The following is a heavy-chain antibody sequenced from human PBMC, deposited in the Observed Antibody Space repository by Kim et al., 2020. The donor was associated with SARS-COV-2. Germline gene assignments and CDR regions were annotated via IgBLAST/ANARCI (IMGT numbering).Heavy chain of an antibody. CDR3: AKDSREFGENPEYFDY. J-gene: IGHJ4*02. Sequence: GGSLRLSCAASGFTFNNYAMTWVRRAPGKGLEWVSAISSSGETTYYAGSVKGRFTVSRDNSKDTLDLQMNRLRVEDTAVYYCAKDSREFGENPEYFDYWGRGNLVTVSS. V-gene: IGHV3-23*01. D-gene: IGHD3-10*01. CDR2: ISSSGETT. CDR1: GFTFNNYA.